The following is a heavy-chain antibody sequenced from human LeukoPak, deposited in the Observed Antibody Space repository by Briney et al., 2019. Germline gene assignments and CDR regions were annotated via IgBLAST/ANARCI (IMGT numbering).Heavy chain of an antibody. Sequence: SQTLSLTCTVSGGSVNSGGYYWTWICQHPGKGLEWLGYIYYSRRTYYNPSLKSRITISLDTSKNQFSLNLTSVSAADTAFYFCARSSDYGDYDWGQGTLITVSS. D-gene: IGHD4-17*01. CDR2: IYYSRRT. CDR3: ARSSDYGDYD. J-gene: IGHJ4*02. CDR1: GGSVNSGGYY. V-gene: IGHV4-31*03.